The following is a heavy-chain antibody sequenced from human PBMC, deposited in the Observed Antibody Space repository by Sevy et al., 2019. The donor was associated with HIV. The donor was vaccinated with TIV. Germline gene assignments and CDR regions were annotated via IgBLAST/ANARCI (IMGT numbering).Heavy chain of an antibody. CDR1: GYTFTTYD. D-gene: IGHD1-26*01. CDR3: ARGFDGWDTSPGGLDV. Sequence: ASVKVSCRASGYTFTTYDINWVRQATGQGLEWMGWMNPNNGNEGYAQKFQGRLTMTRNTSISTAYMELTSLRSDDTAVYYCARGFDGWDTSPGGLDVWGQGTTVTVSS. CDR2: MNPNNGNE. J-gene: IGHJ6*02. V-gene: IGHV1-8*01.